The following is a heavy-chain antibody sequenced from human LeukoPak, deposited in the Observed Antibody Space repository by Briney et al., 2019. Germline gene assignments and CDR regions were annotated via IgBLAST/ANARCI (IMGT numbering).Heavy chain of an antibody. D-gene: IGHD4-17*01. CDR3: ARSNLDGDYGDYRPFAY. V-gene: IGHV3-20*04. Sequence: GGSLRLSCAASGFTFDDYGMSWVRQAPGKGLEWVSGINWNGGSTGYADSVKGRFTISRDNAKNSLYLQMNSLRAEDTAVYYCARSNLDGDYGDYRPFAYWGQGTLVTVSS. CDR1: GFTFDDYG. CDR2: INWNGGST. J-gene: IGHJ4*02.